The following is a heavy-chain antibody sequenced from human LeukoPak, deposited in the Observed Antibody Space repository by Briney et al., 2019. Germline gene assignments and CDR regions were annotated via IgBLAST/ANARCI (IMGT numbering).Heavy chain of an antibody. Sequence: PSETLSLTCTVSGGSISSGNYYWGWIRQPPGKGLEWIGYIYYSGSTNYNPSLKSRVTISVDTSKNQFSLKLSSVTAADTAVYYCARDRGYCSSTSCDRYYYYMDVWGKGTTVTVSS. CDR2: IYYSGST. D-gene: IGHD2-2*01. CDR1: GGSISSGNYY. J-gene: IGHJ6*03. V-gene: IGHV4-61*01. CDR3: ARDRGYCSSTSCDRYYYYMDV.